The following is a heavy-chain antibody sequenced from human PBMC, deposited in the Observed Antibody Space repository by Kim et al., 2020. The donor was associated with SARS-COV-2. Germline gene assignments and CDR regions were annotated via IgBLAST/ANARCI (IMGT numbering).Heavy chain of an antibody. D-gene: IGHD5-18*01. V-gene: IGHV3-23*01. CDR1: GLTLSSYA. CDR2: ISTSGST. J-gene: IGHJ4*02. Sequence: GESLKISCAASGLTLSSYAMSWVRQAPGKGLDWSSVISTSGSTFYADSVKGRFTISRDNSKSTLYLQMNSLRVEDTALYYCAKGFYSTWSQGTLVTVSS. CDR3: AKGFYST.